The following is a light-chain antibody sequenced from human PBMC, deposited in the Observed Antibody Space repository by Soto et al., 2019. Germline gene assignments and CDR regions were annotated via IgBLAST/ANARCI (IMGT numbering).Light chain of an antibody. CDR2: TTS. Sequence: EIVLTQSPGTLSLSPGERATLSCRASQSVTSNYLAWYQQKPGQAPRLLIYTTSSRATGVPERFSGSGSGTAFTLTISRLEPEDFAVYYCQQYGGSPWTFGQGTKVEIK. V-gene: IGKV3-20*01. CDR3: QQYGGSPWT. J-gene: IGKJ1*01. CDR1: QSVTSNY.